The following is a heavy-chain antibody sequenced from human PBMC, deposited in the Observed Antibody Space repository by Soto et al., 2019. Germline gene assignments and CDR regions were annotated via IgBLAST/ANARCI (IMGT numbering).Heavy chain of an antibody. D-gene: IGHD2-15*01. J-gene: IGHJ4*02. Sequence: GGSLRLSCAASALTFSAYWMHWVRQAPGKGLVWVSRVNSDGTSTAYADSVKGRFTISRDNAKNTLYLQMNSLRAEDTAVYYCARGWTGGYWGQGTLVTVSS. V-gene: IGHV3-74*01. CDR1: ALTFSAYW. CDR2: VNSDGTST. CDR3: ARGWTGGY.